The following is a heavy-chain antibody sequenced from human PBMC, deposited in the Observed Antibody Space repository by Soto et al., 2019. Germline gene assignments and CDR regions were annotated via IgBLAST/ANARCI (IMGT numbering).Heavy chain of an antibody. CDR1: GGTFSRYT. D-gene: IGHD2-8*02. V-gene: IGHV1-69*02. Sequence: QVQLVKSGAEVKKPGSSVKVSCKASGGTFSRYTFTWVRQAPGQGLEWMGRIIPNLDIPNSAQNFQGRVTITADKCTSTAYMELSSLTSDDTAVYYCASHFTGVLVLGTSPPGGDNYGWDVWGQGTTVTVSS. CDR2: IIPNLDIP. J-gene: IGHJ6*02. CDR3: ASHFTGVLVLGTSPPGGDNYGWDV.